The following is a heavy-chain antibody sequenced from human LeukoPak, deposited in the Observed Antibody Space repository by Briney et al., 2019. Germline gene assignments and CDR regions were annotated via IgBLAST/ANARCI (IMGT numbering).Heavy chain of an antibody. V-gene: IGHV1-69*04. Sequence: SVKVSCKTSGGTFSSSAITWVRQAPGQGLEWMGRIIPAPNITSYAQKLQGRVTITADTSTSTAYMELSSLRSEETAVYYCARDQGLTAPPPYGLDVWGQGTTVTVSS. D-gene: IGHD5-18*01. CDR2: IIPAPNIT. CDR3: ARDQGLTAPPPYGLDV. J-gene: IGHJ6*02. CDR1: GGTFSSSA.